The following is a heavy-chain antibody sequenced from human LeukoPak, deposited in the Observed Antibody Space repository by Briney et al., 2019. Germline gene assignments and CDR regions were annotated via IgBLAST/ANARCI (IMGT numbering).Heavy chain of an antibody. J-gene: IGHJ4*02. D-gene: IGHD6-19*01. CDR3: ARHMSSGWFYGGDY. Sequence: SETLSLTSAVSGYSISSGYYWGWIRQPPGKGLEWIGSIYHSGSTYYNPSLKSRVTISVDTSKNQFSLRLSSVTAADTAVYYCARHMSSGWFYGGDYWGQGTLVTVSS. V-gene: IGHV4-38-2*01. CDR2: IYHSGST. CDR1: GYSISSGYY.